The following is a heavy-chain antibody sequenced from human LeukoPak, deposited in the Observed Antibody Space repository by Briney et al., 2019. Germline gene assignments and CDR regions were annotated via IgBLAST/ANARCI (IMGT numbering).Heavy chain of an antibody. CDR1: GYTFTGYY. V-gene: IGHV1-2*02. CDR3: ARDLGQLGVERYFDY. CDR2: INPNSGGT. D-gene: IGHD6-6*01. J-gene: IGHJ4*02. Sequence: ASMKISCKASGYTFTGYYMHWVRQAPGQGLEWMGWINPNSGGTNYAQKFQGRVTMTRDTSISTAYMELSRLRSDDTAVYYCARDLGQLGVERYFDYWGQGTLVTVSS.